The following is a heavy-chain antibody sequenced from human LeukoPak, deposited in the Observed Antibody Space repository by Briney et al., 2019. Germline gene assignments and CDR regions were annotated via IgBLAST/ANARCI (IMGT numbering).Heavy chain of an antibody. CDR1: GFPFSSYW. D-gene: IGHD5-24*01. V-gene: IGHV3-7*04. CDR3: TRVGYIDEGIDY. CDR2: IKQDGSKK. J-gene: IGHJ4*02. Sequence: GGPLRLSCVASGFPFSSYWMTWVRQAPGKGLEWVANIKQDGSKKSYVDSVKGRFTISRDNAKNSLYLQMNSLRAEDTAIYYCTRVGYIDEGIDYWGQGTLVTVSS.